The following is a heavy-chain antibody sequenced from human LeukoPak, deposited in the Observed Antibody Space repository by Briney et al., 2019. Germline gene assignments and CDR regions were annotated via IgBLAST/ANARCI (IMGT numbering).Heavy chain of an antibody. CDR1: GFIFNSYG. Sequence: GGSLRLSCAASGFIFNSYGMHWVRQAPGKGLEWVALISSDGSDKYCADSVKGRFTVSRDNSKNTLFLQMNSLKPEDTAVYYCAKSRHYCSGGSCPLDYWGQGTLVTVSS. CDR2: ISSDGSDK. CDR3: AKSRHYCSGGSCPLDY. V-gene: IGHV3-30*18. D-gene: IGHD2-15*01. J-gene: IGHJ4*02.